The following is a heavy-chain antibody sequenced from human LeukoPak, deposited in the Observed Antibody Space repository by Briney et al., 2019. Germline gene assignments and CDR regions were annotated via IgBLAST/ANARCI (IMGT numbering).Heavy chain of an antibody. Sequence: SETLSLTCAVYGGSFSGYYWSWIRQPPGKGLEWIGEINHSGSTNYNPSLKSRVTISVDTSKNQFSLKLSSVTAADTAVYYCAREAAWLQLPFDYWGQGTLVTVSS. V-gene: IGHV4-34*01. D-gene: IGHD5-24*01. CDR2: INHSGST. CDR3: AREAAWLQLPFDY. J-gene: IGHJ4*02. CDR1: GGSFSGYY.